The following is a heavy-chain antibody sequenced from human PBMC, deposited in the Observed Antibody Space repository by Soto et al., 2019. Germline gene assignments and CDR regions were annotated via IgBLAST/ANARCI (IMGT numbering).Heavy chain of an antibody. D-gene: IGHD2-15*01. CDR2: IYYSGST. CDR1: GGSISSYY. V-gene: IGHV4-59*01. CDR3: AREALGYCSGGSCYNWLDP. Sequence: TFSGGSISSYYWSWIRQPPGKGLEWIGYIYYSGSTNYSPSLKSRVTISVDTSKNQFSLKLSSVTAADTAVYYCAREALGYCSGGSCYNWLDPWGQGTLVTVST. J-gene: IGHJ5*02.